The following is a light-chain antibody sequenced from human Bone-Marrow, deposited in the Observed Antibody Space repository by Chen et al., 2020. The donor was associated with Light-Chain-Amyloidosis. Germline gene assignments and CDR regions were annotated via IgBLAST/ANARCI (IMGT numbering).Light chain of an antibody. Sequence: SYVLTQPSSASVAPGQTATIACGGNNIGSTSVHWYQQTPGQAPLLVVYDDSDRPSGIPERLSGSNSGNTATPTISRVEAGDEADYYCQVWDRSSDRPVFGGGTKLTVL. CDR1: NIGSTS. V-gene: IGLV3-21*02. CDR2: DDS. J-gene: IGLJ3*02. CDR3: QVWDRSSDRPV.